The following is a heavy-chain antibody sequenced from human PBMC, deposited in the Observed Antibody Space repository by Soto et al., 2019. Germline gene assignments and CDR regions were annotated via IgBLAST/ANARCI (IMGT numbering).Heavy chain of an antibody. J-gene: IGHJ3*02. CDR3: ALRGYYYDSSGSDAFDI. CDR2: INHSGST. CDR1: GGSFSGYY. Sequence: SETLSLTCAVYGGSFSGYYWSWIRQPPGRGLEWIGEINHSGSTNYNPSLKSRVTISVDTSKNQFSLKLSSVTAADTAVYYCALRGYYYDSSGSDAFDIWGQGTMVTV. V-gene: IGHV4-34*01. D-gene: IGHD3-22*01.